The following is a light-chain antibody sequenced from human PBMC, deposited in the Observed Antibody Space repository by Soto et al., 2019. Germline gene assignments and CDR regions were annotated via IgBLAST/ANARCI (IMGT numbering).Light chain of an antibody. CDR2: EDS. CDR1: SSDAGSYNF. V-gene: IGLV2-23*01. CDR3: CSYASSSTYWV. J-gene: IGLJ3*02. Sequence: QSVLTQPASVSGSPGQSITISCTGTSSDAGSYNFVSWYQQHPGKAPKVMIYEDSKRPSGVSNRFSGSKSGNTASLTISGLQAEDEADYYCCSYASSSTYWVFGGGTKLTVL.